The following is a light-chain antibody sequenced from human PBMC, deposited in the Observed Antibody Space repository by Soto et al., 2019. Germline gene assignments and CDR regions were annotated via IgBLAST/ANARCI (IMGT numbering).Light chain of an antibody. Sequence: QSVLTQPPSASGTPGQRVTISCSGIISNIGNNYLYWFQQLPGTAPKLLIYRNDQRPSGVPDRFSGSKSGTSASLAISGLRSEDEADYYCAVWEDSLSGRFFGGGTKVTVL. CDR2: RND. CDR3: AVWEDSLSGRF. V-gene: IGLV1-47*01. J-gene: IGLJ2*01. CDR1: ISNIGNNY.